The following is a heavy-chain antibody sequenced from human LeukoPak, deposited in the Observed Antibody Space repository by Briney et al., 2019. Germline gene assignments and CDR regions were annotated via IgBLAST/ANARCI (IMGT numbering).Heavy chain of an antibody. CDR1: KFRFSDYG. CDR3: AKRRLEDSGTYGGGFDF. J-gene: IGHJ3*01. V-gene: IGHV3-30*02. CDR2: IRYDGTKT. Sequence: PGGSLRLSCSASKFRFSDYGMHWVRQAPGKGLEWVAFIRYDGTKTNYAESVRGRFTISRDNSKNTLYLQMNTLTTEDTAVYYCAKRRLEDSGTYGGGFDFWGQGTMVTVSS. D-gene: IGHD4-23*01.